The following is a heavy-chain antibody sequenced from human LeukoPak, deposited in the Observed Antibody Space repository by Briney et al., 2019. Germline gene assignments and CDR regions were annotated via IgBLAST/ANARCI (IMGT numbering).Heavy chain of an antibody. CDR3: ARDPEQGDSGSGSPSYFDY. J-gene: IGHJ4*01. Sequence: SQTLSLTCALSGDSFSSNSAAWHWLRQSPSRGLEWLGRTYYRSKWYNDYAVSVKSPITINPDTSKNQFSLQLNSVTPEDTAVYYCARDPEQGDSGSGSPSYFDYWGQGTLVTVSS. CDR1: GDSFSSNSAA. CDR2: TYYRSKWYN. V-gene: IGHV6-1*01. D-gene: IGHD3-10*01.